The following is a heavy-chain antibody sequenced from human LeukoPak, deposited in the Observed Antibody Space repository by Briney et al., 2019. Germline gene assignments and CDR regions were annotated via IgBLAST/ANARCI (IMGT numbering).Heavy chain of an antibody. J-gene: IGHJ4*02. CDR3: ARGPRWAGPGDS. Sequence: PSETLSLTYTVSGGSISSGSYYWSWIRQPAGKGLEWIGRIYTSGSTNYNPSLKSRVTISVDTSKNQFSLKLSFVTAADTAVYYCARGPRWAGPGDSWGQGTLVTVSS. D-gene: IGHD5-24*01. CDR1: GGSISSGSYY. CDR2: IYTSGST. V-gene: IGHV4-61*02.